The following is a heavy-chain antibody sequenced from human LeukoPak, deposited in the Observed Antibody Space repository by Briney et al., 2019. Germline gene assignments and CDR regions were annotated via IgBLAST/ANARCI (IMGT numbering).Heavy chain of an antibody. CDR2: INTNTGNP. V-gene: IGHV7-4-1*02. D-gene: IGHD3-10*01. CDR1: GYTFTSYG. J-gene: IGHJ4*02. CDR3: ARVLAMIRGAPFDY. Sequence: ASAKVSCKASGYTFTSYGMNWVRQAPGQGLEWMGWINTNTGNPTYAQDFTGRFVFSLDTSVSTAYLQISSLKAEDTAVYYCARVLAMIRGAPFDYWGQGTLVTVSS.